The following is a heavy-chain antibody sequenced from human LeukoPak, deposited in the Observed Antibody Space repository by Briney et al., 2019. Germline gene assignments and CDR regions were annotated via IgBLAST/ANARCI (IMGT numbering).Heavy chain of an antibody. V-gene: IGHV4-59*01. J-gene: IGHJ4*02. CDR3: ARGYLGIAAAGTFNYFDY. Sequence: PSETLSLTCTVSGGSISSYYWSWIRRPPGKGLEWIGYIYYSGSTNYNPSLKSRVTISVDTSKNQFSLKLSSVTAADTAVYYCARGYLGIAAAGTFNYFDYWGQGTLVTVSS. D-gene: IGHD6-13*01. CDR2: IYYSGST. CDR1: GGSISSYY.